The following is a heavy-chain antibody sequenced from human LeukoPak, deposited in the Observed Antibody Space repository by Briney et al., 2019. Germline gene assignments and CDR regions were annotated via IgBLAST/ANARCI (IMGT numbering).Heavy chain of an antibody. J-gene: IGHJ4*02. CDR1: GGTFSSYA. V-gene: IGHV1-69*05. Sequence: ASVKVSCKASGGTFSSYAISWVRQAPGQGLEWMGGIIPIFGTANYAQKFQGRVTITTDESTSTAYMELSSLGSEDTAVYYCARGYDFWSGYFDYWGQGTLVTVSS. CDR3: ARGYDFWSGYFDY. D-gene: IGHD3-3*01. CDR2: IIPIFGTA.